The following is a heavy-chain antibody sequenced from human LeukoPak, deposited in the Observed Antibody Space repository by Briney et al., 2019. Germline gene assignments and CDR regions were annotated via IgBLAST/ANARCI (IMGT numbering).Heavy chain of an antibody. CDR2: INPNSGGT. V-gene: IGHV1-2*02. Sequence: ASVEVPCKASGYTFTGYYMRWVRQAPGQGLEWMGWINPNSGGTNYAQKFQGRVTMTRDTSISTAYMELSRLRSDDTAVYYCAAYYDILTGYSDGPPFDYWGQGTLVTVSS. CDR1: GYTFTGYY. J-gene: IGHJ4*02. CDR3: AAYYDILTGYSDGPPFDY. D-gene: IGHD3-9*01.